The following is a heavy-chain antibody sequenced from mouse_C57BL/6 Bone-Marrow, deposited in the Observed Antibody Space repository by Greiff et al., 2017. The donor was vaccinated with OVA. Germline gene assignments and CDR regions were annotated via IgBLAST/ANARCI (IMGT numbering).Heavy chain of an antibody. D-gene: IGHD2-2*01. J-gene: IGHJ2*01. CDR2: INPNNGGT. CDR3: ARGGSTMVTTGFDY. V-gene: IGHV1-18*01. Sequence: VHVKQSGPELVKPGASVKIPCKASGYTFTDYNMDWVKQSHGKSLEWIGDINPNNGGTIYNQKFKGKATLTVDKSSSTAYMELRSLTSEDTAVYYCARGGSTMVTTGFDYWGQGTTLTVSS. CDR1: GYTFTDYN.